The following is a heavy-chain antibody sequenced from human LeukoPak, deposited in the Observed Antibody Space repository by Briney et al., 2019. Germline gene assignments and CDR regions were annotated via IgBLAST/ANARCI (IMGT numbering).Heavy chain of an antibody. J-gene: IGHJ6*02. Sequence: SVKVSCKASGGTSSSYANSWVRQAPGQGLEWMGRVIPIFAIANYAQKFQGRVTITADKSTSTAYMELSSLRSEDTAVYYCAREHDSSGYHSYYYGMDVWGPGTTVTVSS. V-gene: IGHV1-69*04. CDR3: AREHDSSGYHSYYYGMDV. D-gene: IGHD3-22*01. CDR1: GGTSSSYA. CDR2: VIPIFAIA.